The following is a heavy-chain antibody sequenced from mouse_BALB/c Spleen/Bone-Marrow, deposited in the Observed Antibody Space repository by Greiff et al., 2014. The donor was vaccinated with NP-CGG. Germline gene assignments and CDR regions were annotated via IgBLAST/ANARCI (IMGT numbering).Heavy chain of an antibody. CDR2: ISDGGSYT. J-gene: IGHJ4*01. Sequence: EVHLVESGGGLVKPGGSLKLSRAASGFTFSDYYMYWVRQTPEKRLEWVATISDGGSYTYYPDSVKGRFTISRDNAKNNLYLQLSSLKSEDTAMYYCARGPHDDDMDYWGQGTSVTVSS. D-gene: IGHD2-3*01. V-gene: IGHV5-4*02. CDR3: ARGPHDDDMDY. CDR1: GFTFSDYY.